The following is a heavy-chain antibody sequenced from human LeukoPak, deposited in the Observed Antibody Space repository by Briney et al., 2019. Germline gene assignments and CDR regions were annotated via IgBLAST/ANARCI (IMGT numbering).Heavy chain of an antibody. CDR3: ARYVVRARSSWFDP. CDR1: GVTFSSYW. D-gene: IGHD3-10*01. Sequence: GGSLRLSCAASGVTFSSYWISWVRQAPGKGLEWVANIKQDGSEKYYVDSVKGRFTISRDNAKSSLYLQMNSLRAEDTAVYYCARYVVRARSSWFDPWGQGTLVTVSS. V-gene: IGHV3-7*01. CDR2: IKQDGSEK. J-gene: IGHJ5*02.